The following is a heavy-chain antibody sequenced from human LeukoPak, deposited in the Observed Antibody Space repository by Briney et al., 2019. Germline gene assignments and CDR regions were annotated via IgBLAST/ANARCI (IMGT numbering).Heavy chain of an antibody. D-gene: IGHD5-24*01. CDR1: GYQFTSYW. CDR3: VRHDLDNDYYGMDV. J-gene: IGHJ6*02. Sequence: GESLKISCKAFGYQFTSYWIGWVRQQSGQGLEWMGIIYPGDSDTRDSPSFRGQVTISADTSISTAYLQWSSLKASDTAIYYCVRHDLDNDYYGMDVWGQGTTVTVSS. CDR2: IYPGDSDT. V-gene: IGHV5-51*01.